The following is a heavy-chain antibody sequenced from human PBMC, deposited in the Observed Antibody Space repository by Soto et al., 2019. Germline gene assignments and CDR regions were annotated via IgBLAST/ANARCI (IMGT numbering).Heavy chain of an antibody. J-gene: IGHJ4*02. D-gene: IGHD5-12*01. CDR3: ARHRVPSVYDPIPGCFDS. V-gene: IGHV4-39*01. CDR2: MSYSGST. Sequence: QLQLQESGPGLVKPSETLSLTCTVSGGSISSSSSYWGWIRQPPGKGLEWIGSMSYSGSTYHNPSLKIRVPLSVDTSQSRVSLKLTSVTAADTAVYYCARHRVPSVYDPIPGCFDSWGQGILVTASS. CDR1: GGSISSSSSY.